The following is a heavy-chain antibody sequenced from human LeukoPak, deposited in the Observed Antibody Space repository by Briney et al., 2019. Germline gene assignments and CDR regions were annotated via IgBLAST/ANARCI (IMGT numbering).Heavy chain of an antibody. J-gene: IGHJ6*02. Sequence: SETLSLTCTVSGGSVSSGSYYWSWIRQPPGTGLEWIGYIYYSGSTNYNPSLKSRVTISVDTSKNQFSLKLSSVTAADTAVYYCARGTTSIAVAGTGIYYYYGMDVWGQGTTVTVSS. CDR2: IYYSGST. D-gene: IGHD6-19*01. CDR3: ARGTTSIAVAGTGIYYYYGMDV. CDR1: GGSVSSGSYY. V-gene: IGHV4-61*01.